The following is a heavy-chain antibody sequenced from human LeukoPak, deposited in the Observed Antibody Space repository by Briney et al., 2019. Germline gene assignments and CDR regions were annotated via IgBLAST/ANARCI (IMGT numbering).Heavy chain of an antibody. Sequence: AASVTVSCKASGYTFTGYYMHWVRQAPGQGREGMGWINPNSGGTSSAQKFQGSVTMTRDTSISTVYMELSRLRSDDTAVYYCARLSRRWSGHDYWGQGTLVTVSS. V-gene: IGHV1-2*02. D-gene: IGHD3-16*01. CDR1: GYTFTGYY. CDR2: INPNSGGT. CDR3: ARLSRRWSGHDY. J-gene: IGHJ4*02.